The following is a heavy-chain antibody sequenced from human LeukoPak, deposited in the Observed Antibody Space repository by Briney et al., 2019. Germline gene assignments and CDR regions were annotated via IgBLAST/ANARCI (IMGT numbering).Heavy chain of an antibody. Sequence: GGSLRLSCAASGFTFSSYSMNWVRQAPGKGLEWVSYISSSSSTIYYADSVKGRFTISRDNAKNSLYLQMNSLRAEDTAVYYCARSPRYCSGGSCYSPFGYWGQGTLVTDSS. CDR1: GFTFSSYS. D-gene: IGHD2-15*01. J-gene: IGHJ4*02. V-gene: IGHV3-48*01. CDR3: ARSPRYCSGGSCYSPFGY. CDR2: ISSSSSTI.